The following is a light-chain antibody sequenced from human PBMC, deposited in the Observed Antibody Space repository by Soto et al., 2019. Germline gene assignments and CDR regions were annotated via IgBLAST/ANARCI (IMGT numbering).Light chain of an antibody. CDR2: DVS. Sequence: QSVLTQPASVSGSPGQSITTSCTGTSSDVGGYDYVSWYQQHPGKAPKLMIYDVSSRPSGVSNRFSGSKSGNTASLTISGLQAEDEADYYCSSYTSSSTLEVFGTGTKVTVL. J-gene: IGLJ1*01. CDR1: SSDVGGYDY. V-gene: IGLV2-14*03. CDR3: SSYTSSSTLEV.